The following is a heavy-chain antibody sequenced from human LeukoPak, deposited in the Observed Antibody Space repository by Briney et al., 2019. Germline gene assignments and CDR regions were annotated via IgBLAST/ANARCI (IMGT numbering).Heavy chain of an antibody. Sequence: PGGSLRLSCAASGFTFSSSVMSWVRQAPGKGLEWVSAISGSGGSTYYADSVKGRFTISRDNSKNTLYLQMNSLRAEDTAVYYCAKDQDGDFNYWGQGTLVTVSS. J-gene: IGHJ4*02. CDR3: AKDQDGDFNY. CDR1: GFTFSSSV. V-gene: IGHV3-23*01. CDR2: ISGSGGST. D-gene: IGHD2-21*01.